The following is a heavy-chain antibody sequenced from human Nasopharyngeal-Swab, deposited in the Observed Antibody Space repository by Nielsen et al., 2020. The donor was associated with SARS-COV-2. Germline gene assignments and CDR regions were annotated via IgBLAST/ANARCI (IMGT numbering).Heavy chain of an antibody. Sequence: VRQAPGKGLEWVSAISGSGGSTYYADSVKGRFTISRDNSKNTLYLQMNNLRAEDTAVYYCASSHDFWSGSPYYYYYGMDVWGQGTTVTVSS. CDR2: ISGSGGST. D-gene: IGHD3-3*01. J-gene: IGHJ6*02. CDR3: ASSHDFWSGSPYYYYYGMDV. V-gene: IGHV3-23*01.